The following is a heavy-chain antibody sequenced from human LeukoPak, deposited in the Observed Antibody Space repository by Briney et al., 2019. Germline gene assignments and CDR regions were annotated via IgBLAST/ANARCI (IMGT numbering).Heavy chain of an antibody. CDR1: GGSISSYY. Sequence: SETLSLTCTVSGGSISSYYWSWIRQPPGKGLEWIGYIYYSGSTNYKPSLKSRVTISVDTSKNQFSLKLSSVTAADTAVYYCASHSSGYLQFDYWGQGTLVTVSS. CDR3: ASHSSGYLQFDY. V-gene: IGHV4-59*01. J-gene: IGHJ4*02. D-gene: IGHD3-22*01. CDR2: IYYSGST.